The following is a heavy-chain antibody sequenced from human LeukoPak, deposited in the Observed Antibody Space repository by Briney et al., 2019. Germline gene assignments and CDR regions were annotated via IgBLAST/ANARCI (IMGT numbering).Heavy chain of an antibody. CDR2: IKQDGSEK. CDR3: VPYYYYYYMDV. Sequence: QPGGSLRLSCAASGFNFSSYWMSWVRQAPGKGLEWVANIKQDGSEKYYVDSVKGRFTISRDNAKNSLYLQMNSLRAEDTAVYYCVPYYYYYYMDVWGKGTTVTVSS. J-gene: IGHJ6*03. V-gene: IGHV3-7*01. CDR1: GFNFSSYW.